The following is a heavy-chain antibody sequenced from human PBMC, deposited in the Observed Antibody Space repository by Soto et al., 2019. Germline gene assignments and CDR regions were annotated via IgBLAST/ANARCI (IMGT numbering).Heavy chain of an antibody. CDR3: ARTLRITIFGVVISSWFDP. J-gene: IGHJ5*02. Sequence: QVQLVQSGAEVKKPGSSVKVSCKASGGTFSSYAISWVRQAPGQGLEWMGGIIPIFGTANYAQKFQGRVTITADESTSTAYMELSRLRSEDTAVYYCARTLRITIFGVVISSWFDPWGQGTLVTVSS. CDR2: IIPIFGTA. V-gene: IGHV1-69*01. D-gene: IGHD3-3*01. CDR1: GGTFSSYA.